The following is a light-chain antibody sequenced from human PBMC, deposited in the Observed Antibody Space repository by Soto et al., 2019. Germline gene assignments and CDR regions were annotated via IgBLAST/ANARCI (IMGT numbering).Light chain of an antibody. V-gene: IGKV1-39*01. CDR1: QTVYSY. CDR2: AVS. Sequence: DIQMTQSPSSLSASVGDRVTITCRTSQTVYSYLNWYQQKPGKAPKLLIYAVSTLHGGVPSRFSGGGSGTDFTLTISSLQPEDFATYYCQQSYIEHVTFGGGTKVEIK. J-gene: IGKJ4*01. CDR3: QQSYIEHVT.